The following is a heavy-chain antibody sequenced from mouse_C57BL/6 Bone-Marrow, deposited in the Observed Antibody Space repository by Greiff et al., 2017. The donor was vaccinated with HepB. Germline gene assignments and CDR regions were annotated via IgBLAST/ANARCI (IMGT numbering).Heavy chain of an antibody. D-gene: IGHD2-14*01. CDR3: ASPSYYREAWFAY. CDR2: ISDGGSYT. J-gene: IGHJ3*01. V-gene: IGHV5-4*03. Sequence: GKLVESGGGLVKPGGSLKLSCAASGFTFSSYAMSWVRQTPEKRLEWVATISDGGSYTYYPDNVKGRFTISRDNAKNNLYLQMSHLKSEDTAMYYCASPSYYREAWFAYWGQGTLVTVSA. CDR1: GFTFSSYA.